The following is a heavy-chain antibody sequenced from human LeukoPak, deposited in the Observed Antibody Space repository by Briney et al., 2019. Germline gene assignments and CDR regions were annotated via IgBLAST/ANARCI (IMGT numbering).Heavy chain of an antibody. Sequence: SVKVSCKASGGTFSSYAISWVRQAPGQGLEWMGGIIPIFGTANYAQKFQGRVTITADESTSTAYMGLSSLRSEDTAVYYCARGPRVYCSGGSCYPGIHYFDYWGQGTLVTVSS. CDR1: GGTFSSYA. CDR3: ARGPRVYCSGGSCYPGIHYFDY. V-gene: IGHV1-69*13. J-gene: IGHJ4*02. CDR2: IIPIFGTA. D-gene: IGHD2-15*01.